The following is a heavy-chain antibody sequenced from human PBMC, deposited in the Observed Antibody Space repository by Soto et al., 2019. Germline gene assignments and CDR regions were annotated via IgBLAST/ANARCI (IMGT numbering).Heavy chain of an antibody. CDR3: AMVDVYVTPSPQDV. J-gene: IGHJ6*02. D-gene: IGHD3-16*01. CDR1: GYSFTSYG. CDR2: INAYNGNT. V-gene: IGHV1-18*01. Sequence: QVQLVQSGAEVKNPGASVKVSCKASGYSFTSYGIGWARQAPGQGLEWMGWINAYNGNTNYAQNLQGRLTLTTDPSTTTAYMELRSLRSNDTAIHYCAMVDVYVTPSPQDVWGQGTTVTVSS.